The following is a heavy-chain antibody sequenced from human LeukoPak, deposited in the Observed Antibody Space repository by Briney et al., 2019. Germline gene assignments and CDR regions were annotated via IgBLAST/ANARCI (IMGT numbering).Heavy chain of an antibody. V-gene: IGHV3-7*01. CDR1: GFTFSSYW. CDR3: ARDGDSGSYLWPYYYYYYMDV. D-gene: IGHD1-26*01. Sequence: GGSLRLSCAASGFTFSSYWMSWVRQAPGKGLEWVANIKQDGSEKYYVDSVKGRFTISRDNAKNSLYLQMNSLRAEDTAVYYCARDGDSGSYLWPYYYYYYMDVWGKGTTVTVSS. CDR2: IKQDGSEK. J-gene: IGHJ6*03.